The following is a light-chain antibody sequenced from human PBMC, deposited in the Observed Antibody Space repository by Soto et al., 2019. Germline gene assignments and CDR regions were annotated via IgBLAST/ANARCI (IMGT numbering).Light chain of an antibody. CDR2: EVS. V-gene: IGLV2-14*01. CDR3: SSYTSSDTLV. CDR1: SSDIGGYNS. J-gene: IGLJ2*01. Sequence: QSALTQPASVSGSPGQSITISCTGASSDIGGYNSVSWYQQHPGKVPKLIIYEVSNRPSGVSNRFSGSKSGNTASLTISGLQAEDEADYYCSSYTSSDTLVFGGGTQLTVL.